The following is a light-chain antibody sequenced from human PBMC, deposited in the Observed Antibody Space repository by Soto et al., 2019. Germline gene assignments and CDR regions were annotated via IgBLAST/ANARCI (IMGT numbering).Light chain of an antibody. CDR3: QQFNSYPRK. J-gene: IGKJ1*01. CDR1: QGISNL. V-gene: IGKV1-9*01. CDR2: FAS. Sequence: SQVTQSPSFLSASEGDRGTIACRASQGISNLLAWYQQKPREAPPLLISFASSLQSGVPSRFTGSGSGTEFALTVIRLQPEDFATYYCQQFNSYPRKSGQGTKVDIK.